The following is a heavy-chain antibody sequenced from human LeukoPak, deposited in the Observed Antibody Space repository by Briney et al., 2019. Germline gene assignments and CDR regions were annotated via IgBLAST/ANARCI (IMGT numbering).Heavy chain of an antibody. CDR1: GGSISSYY. V-gene: IGHV4-59*01. CDR3: ARGPLVVPAAMDFDY. D-gene: IGHD2-2*01. Sequence: PSKTLSLTCTVSGGSISSYYGSWIRQPPGKGLEWIGYIYYSGSTNYNPSLKSRVTISVDTSKNQFSLKLSSVTAADTAVYYCARGPLVVPAAMDFDYWGQGTLVTVSS. CDR2: IYYSGST. J-gene: IGHJ4*02.